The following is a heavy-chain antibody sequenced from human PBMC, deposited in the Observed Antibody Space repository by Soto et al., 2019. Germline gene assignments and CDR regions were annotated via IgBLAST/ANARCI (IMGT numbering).Heavy chain of an antibody. D-gene: IGHD3-3*01. CDR2: INHSGST. J-gene: IGHJ4*02. CDR1: GVSFTGYY. CDR3: ATANYNFWSAHYLAYFDY. V-gene: IGHV4-34*01. Sequence: QVQLQQWGAGLLKPSETLSLTCAVYGVSFTGYYWCWIRQPPGKGLERIGEINHSGSTNYNKSLKSRVTISVDTYKKQFSLQLSSVTAADTAVYYCATANYNFWSAHYLAYFDYWGQGNLVTVSS.